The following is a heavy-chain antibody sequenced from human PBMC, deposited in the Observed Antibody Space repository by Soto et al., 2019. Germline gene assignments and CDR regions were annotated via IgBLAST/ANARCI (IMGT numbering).Heavy chain of an antibody. Sequence: GGSLKLSCAASGFTFNNYAMNWVRQAPGKGLEWVATVSATGGSTYYADSVKGRFTISRDNSKNTLYLQMNGLRVEDTAVYYCAKDRLAGNFDYWGQGTQVTVSS. CDR2: VSATGGST. V-gene: IGHV3-23*01. CDR3: AKDRLAGNFDY. CDR1: GFTFNNYA. J-gene: IGHJ4*02.